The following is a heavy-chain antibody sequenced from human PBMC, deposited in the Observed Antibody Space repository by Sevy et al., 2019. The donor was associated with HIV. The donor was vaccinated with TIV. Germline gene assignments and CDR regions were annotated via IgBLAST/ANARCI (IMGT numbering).Heavy chain of an antibody. V-gene: IGHV3-7*03. J-gene: IGHJ6*02. CDR1: GFTFSNYW. CDR2: IKRDGSEK. D-gene: IGHD2-2*01. CDR3: AGDCSSASCLGGMDV. Sequence: GGSLRLSCAGSGFTFSNYWMSWVRQAPGKGLEWVANIKRDGSEKYYVASVKGRFTISRDNAKTSLYLQMNSLRVEDTAGYYWAGDCSSASCLGGMDVWGQGTMVTVSS.